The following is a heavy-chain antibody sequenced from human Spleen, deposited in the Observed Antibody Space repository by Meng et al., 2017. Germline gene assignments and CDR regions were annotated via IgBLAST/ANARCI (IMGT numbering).Heavy chain of an antibody. J-gene: IGHJ4*02. CDR1: GASVSSSNYY. D-gene: IGHD1-14*01. Sequence: VPLQESGPGLVKPSQTLSLTCTVSGASVSSSNYYWSWIRQPAGKGLEWIGYIYYNGKTKYNPSLKSRVTISEDTSKNRFSLRLASMTAADTAVYYCARDNVGRGFDSWGQGTLVTVSS. CDR2: IYYNGKT. CDR3: ARDNVGRGFDS. V-gene: IGHV4-61*10.